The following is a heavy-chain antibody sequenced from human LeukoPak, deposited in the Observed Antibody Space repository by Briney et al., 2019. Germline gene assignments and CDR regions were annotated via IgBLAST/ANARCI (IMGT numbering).Heavy chain of an antibody. D-gene: IGHD3-10*01. Sequence: SVKVSCKASGGTFSSYAISWARQAPGQGLEWMGGIIPIFGTANYAQKFRGRVTITADESTSTAYMELSSLRSEDTAVYYCARMGVLGFGELLWRPYYYYYMDVWGKGTTVTVSS. V-gene: IGHV1-69*13. CDR1: GGTFSSYA. CDR3: ARMGVLGFGELLWRPYYYYYMDV. CDR2: IIPIFGTA. J-gene: IGHJ6*03.